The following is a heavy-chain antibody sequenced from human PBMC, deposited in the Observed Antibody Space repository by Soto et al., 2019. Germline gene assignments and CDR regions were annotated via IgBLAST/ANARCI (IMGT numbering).Heavy chain of an antibody. Sequence: GGSLRLSCTASGFTFGDYAMSWFRQAPGKGLEWVGFIRSKAYGGTTEYAASVKGRFTISRDDSKSIAYLQMNSLKTEDTAVYYCTRDGHSGGTEESYYMDVWGKGTTVTVSS. CDR2: IRSKAYGGTT. D-gene: IGHD2-15*01. V-gene: IGHV3-49*03. CDR1: GFTFGDYA. J-gene: IGHJ6*03. CDR3: TRDGHSGGTEESYYMDV.